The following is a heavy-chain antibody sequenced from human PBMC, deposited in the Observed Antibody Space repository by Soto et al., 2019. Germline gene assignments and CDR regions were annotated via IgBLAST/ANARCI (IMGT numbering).Heavy chain of an antibody. V-gene: IGHV1-18*01. D-gene: IGHD3-3*01. CDR1: GYTFNTYG. CDR2: ISAYDGKT. CDR3: ARDPHEFWTSYWFDP. Sequence: ASVKVSCKTSGYTFNTYGINWVRQAPGQGLELMGWISAYDGKTTYAEKFQGRVTMTTDTSTSTAYMELRSLRSDDTAIYYCARDPHEFWTSYWFDPWGQGTPVTAPQ. J-gene: IGHJ5*02.